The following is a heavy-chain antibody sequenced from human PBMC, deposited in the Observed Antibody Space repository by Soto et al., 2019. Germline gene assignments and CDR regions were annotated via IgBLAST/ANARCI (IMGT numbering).Heavy chain of an antibody. J-gene: IGHJ3*02. V-gene: IGHV3-21*01. Sequence: EVQLVESGGGLVKPGGSLRLSCAASGFTFSSYSMNWVRQAPGKGLEWVSSISSSSSYIYYADSVKGRFTISRDNAKNYMYLQMNSLRAEDTAVYYCASDPYYDFWSGYPNHAFDIWGQGTMVTVSS. CDR2: ISSSSSYI. CDR3: ASDPYYDFWSGYPNHAFDI. D-gene: IGHD3-3*01. CDR1: GFTFSSYS.